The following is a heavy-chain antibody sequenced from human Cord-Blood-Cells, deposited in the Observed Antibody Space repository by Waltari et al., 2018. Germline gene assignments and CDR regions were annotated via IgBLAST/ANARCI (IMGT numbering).Heavy chain of an antibody. CDR2: IIPIFGTA. CDR1: GGTFRSFP. V-gene: IGHV1-69*01. CDR3: ARDQSTRGYFDY. Sequence: QVQLVQSGAEVKKPGSSVRVSCTASGGTFRSFPITWVRQAPGQGLEWMGGIIPIFGTANYAQKFQGRVTITADESTSTAYMELSSLRSEDTAVYYCARDQSTRGYFDYWGQGTLVTVSS. D-gene: IGHD2-2*01. J-gene: IGHJ4*02.